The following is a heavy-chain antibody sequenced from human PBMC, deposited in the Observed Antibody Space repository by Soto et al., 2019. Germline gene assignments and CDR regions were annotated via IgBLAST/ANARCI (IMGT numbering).Heavy chain of an antibody. J-gene: IGHJ4*02. V-gene: IGHV4-39*01. CDR1: GGSISSSSYY. CDR3: ARKFAYYYDSSGYFALGEFDY. D-gene: IGHD3-22*01. CDR2: IYYSGST. Sequence: PSETLSLTCTVSGGSISSSSYYWGWIRQPPGKGLEWIGSIYYSGSTYYNPSLKSRVTISVDTSKNQFSLKLSSVTAADTAVYYCARKFAYYYDSSGYFALGEFDYWGQGTLVTVSS.